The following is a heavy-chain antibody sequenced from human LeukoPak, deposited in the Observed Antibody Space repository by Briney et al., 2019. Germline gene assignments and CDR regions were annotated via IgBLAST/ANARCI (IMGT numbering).Heavy chain of an antibody. V-gene: IGHV1-69*04. D-gene: IGHD1-26*01. J-gene: IGHJ3*02. Sequence: SVKVSCKASGGTFSSYAISWVRQAPGLGLEWMGRIIPIFGIANYAQKFQGRVTITADKSTSTAYMELSSLRSEDTAVYYCARSLFPSGSAFDIWGQGTMVTVSS. CDR1: GGTFSSYA. CDR2: IIPIFGIA. CDR3: ARSLFPSGSAFDI.